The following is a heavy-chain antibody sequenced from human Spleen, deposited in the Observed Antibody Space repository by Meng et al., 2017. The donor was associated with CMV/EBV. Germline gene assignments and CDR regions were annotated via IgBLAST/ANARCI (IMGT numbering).Heavy chain of an antibody. Sequence: GGSLRLSCAASGFTFSDYYMSWIRQAPGKGLEWVSYISSSGSTIYYADSVKGRFTISRDNAKNSLYLQMNSLRAEDTAVYYCARDGDSSGYYYYYYGMDVWGQGTTVTVSS. D-gene: IGHD3-22*01. CDR1: GFTFSDYY. J-gene: IGHJ6*02. CDR2: ISSSGSTI. CDR3: ARDGDSSGYYYYYYGMDV. V-gene: IGHV3-11*01.